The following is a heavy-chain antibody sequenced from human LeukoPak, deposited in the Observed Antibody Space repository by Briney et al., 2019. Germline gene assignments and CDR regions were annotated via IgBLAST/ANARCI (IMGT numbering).Heavy chain of an antibody. J-gene: IGHJ4*02. CDR3: ARVPYYYDSSGRFDY. D-gene: IGHD3-22*01. V-gene: IGHV4-39*07. CDR2: IYYSGST. Sequence: PSETLSLTCTVSGGSISSSSYYWGWIRQPPGKGLEWIGSIYYSGSTYYNPSLKSRVTISVDTSKNQFSLKLSSVTAADTAVYYCARVPYYYDSSGRFDYWGQGTLVTVSS. CDR1: GGSISSSSYY.